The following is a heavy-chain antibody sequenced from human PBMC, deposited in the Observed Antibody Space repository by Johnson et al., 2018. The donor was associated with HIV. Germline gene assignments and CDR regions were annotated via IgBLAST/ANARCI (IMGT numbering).Heavy chain of an antibody. CDR1: GFTVSSNY. J-gene: IGHJ3*02. V-gene: IGHV3-66*01. D-gene: IGHD3-10*01. Sequence: MLLVESGGGLVQSGGSLRLSCAASGFTVSSNYMSWVRQAPGKGLEWVSVIYSGGSTYYADSVKGRFAISRDNSKNTLYLQMNSLRAEDTAVYYCARAGRGYGFDIWGQGTMVTVSS. CDR2: IYSGGST. CDR3: ARAGRGYGFDI.